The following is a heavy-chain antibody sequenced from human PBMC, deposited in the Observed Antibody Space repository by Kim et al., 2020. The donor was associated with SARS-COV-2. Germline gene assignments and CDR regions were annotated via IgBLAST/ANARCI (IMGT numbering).Heavy chain of an antibody. CDR3: ATRGEYPSGGNRWYLDL. CDR1: GFRFSDSG. CDR2: IYYDGTNK. J-gene: IGHJ2*01. D-gene: IGHD3-10*01. Sequence: GGSLRLSCAASGFRFSDSGMHWVRQAPGKGPEWVAMIYYDGTNKYYADSVKGRFTISRDNSKNTLYLQLSSLRSDDTALYYCATRGEYPSGGNRWYLDL. V-gene: IGHV3-33*01.